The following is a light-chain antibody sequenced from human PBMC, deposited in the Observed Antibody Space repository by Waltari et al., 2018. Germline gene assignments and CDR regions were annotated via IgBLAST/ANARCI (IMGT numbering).Light chain of an antibody. CDR2: KAS. V-gene: IGKV1-5*03. CDR1: HSISKW. CDR3: QQYNSYSLLS. J-gene: IGKJ4*01. Sequence: DIQMTQSPSTLSASVGDRVIFSCRSSHSISKWLAWYQQKPGKAPKLLIYKASTLESGLPSRFSGSGSGTYFTLTISSLQPEDFATYYCQQYNSYSLLSFGGGTKVEIK.